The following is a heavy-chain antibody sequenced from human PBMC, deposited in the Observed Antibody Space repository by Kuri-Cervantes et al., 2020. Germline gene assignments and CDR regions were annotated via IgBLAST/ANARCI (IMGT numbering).Heavy chain of an antibody. D-gene: IGHD3-10*01. CDR3: GGTMVRGVIMADY. J-gene: IGHJ4*02. CDR2: IYTSGST. CDR1: GGSISSGSYY. Sequence: SETLSLTCTVSGGSISSGSYYWSWIRQPAGKGLEWIGRIYTSGSTNYNPSLKSRVTISVDTSENQFSLKLSSVTAADTAVYYCGGTMVRGVIMADYWGQGTLVTVSS. V-gene: IGHV4-61*02.